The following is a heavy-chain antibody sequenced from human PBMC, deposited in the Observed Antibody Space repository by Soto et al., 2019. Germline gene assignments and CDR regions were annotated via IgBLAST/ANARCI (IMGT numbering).Heavy chain of an antibody. CDR3: AREDRDRETGLVPAAIDGMDV. CDR2: FDPEDGET. Sequence: ASVKVSCKVSGYTLTELSMHWVRQAPGKGLEWMGGFDPEDGETIYAQKFQGRVTFTEDESTSTAYMELSSLRSDDTAVYYCAREDRDRETGLVPAAIDGMDVWGQGTTVPVS. V-gene: IGHV1-24*01. CDR1: GYTLTELS. J-gene: IGHJ6*02. D-gene: IGHD2-2*01.